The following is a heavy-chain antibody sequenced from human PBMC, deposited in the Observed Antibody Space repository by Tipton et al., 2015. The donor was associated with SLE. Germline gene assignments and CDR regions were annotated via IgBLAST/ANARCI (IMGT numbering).Heavy chain of an antibody. D-gene: IGHD2-2*01. CDR3: AREGVGYQLFPDYYYMDV. J-gene: IGHJ6*03. CDR1: GGSFTSGTYY. V-gene: IGHV4-61*02. CDR2: IYTSGST. Sequence: TLSLTCTVSGGSFTSGTYYWSWIRQPAGKGLEWIGRIYTSGSTNYNPSLKSRVTISVDTSKNQFSLKLSSVTAADTAVYYCAREGVGYQLFPDYYYMDVWGKGTTVTVSS.